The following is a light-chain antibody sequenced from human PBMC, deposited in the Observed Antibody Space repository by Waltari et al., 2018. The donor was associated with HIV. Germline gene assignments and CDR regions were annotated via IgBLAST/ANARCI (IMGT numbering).Light chain of an antibody. CDR3: QQYNGWPRT. CDR2: GAS. J-gene: IGKJ1*01. CDR1: QSVGTN. Sequence: EIVMTQYPATLSVTPGERATLSCRASQSVGTNLGWYQKKPGQAPRLLIYGASTRAPGIPANFSGSGSGTEFSLTIGSLQPEDLAVYYCQQYNGWPRTFGQGTKVEIK. V-gene: IGKV3-15*01.